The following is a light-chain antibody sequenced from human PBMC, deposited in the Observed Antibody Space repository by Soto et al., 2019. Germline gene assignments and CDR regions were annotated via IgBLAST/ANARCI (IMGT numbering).Light chain of an antibody. J-gene: IGKJ4*01. CDR2: GIS. CDR1: QSISNH. Sequence: DIQMTQSPSSLSASVEDRVIITCRASQSISNHLNWYQQKPGKVPKLLISGISTLQSGVPSRFSGSGSGTDFTLTISSLQPEDFATYYCQQGYSFPVTFGGGTKVDI. CDR3: QQGYSFPVT. V-gene: IGKV1-39*01.